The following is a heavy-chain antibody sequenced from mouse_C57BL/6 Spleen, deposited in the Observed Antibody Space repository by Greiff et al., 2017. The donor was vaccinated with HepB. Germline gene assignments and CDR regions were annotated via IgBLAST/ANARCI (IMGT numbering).Heavy chain of an antibody. CDR3: ALYSNYGGAY. CDR1: GYSITSGYY. D-gene: IGHD2-5*01. J-gene: IGHJ3*01. CDR2: ISYDGSN. Sequence: EVQLQESGPGLVKPSQSLSLTCSVTGYSITSGYYWNWIRQFPGNKLEWMGYISYDGSNNYNPSLKNRISITRDTSKNQFFLKLNSVTTEDTATYYCALYSNYGGAYWGQGTLVTVSA. V-gene: IGHV3-6*01.